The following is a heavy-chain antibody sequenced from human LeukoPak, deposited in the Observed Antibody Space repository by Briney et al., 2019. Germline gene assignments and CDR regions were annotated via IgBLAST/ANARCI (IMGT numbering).Heavy chain of an antibody. J-gene: IGHJ5*02. Sequence: GGSLRLSCAASGFTFSSYAMHWVRQAPGKGLEWVAVISYDGSNKYYADSVKGRFTISRDNSKNTLYLQMNSLRAEDTAVYYCAREAGAAPDWFDPWGQGTLVTVSS. CDR1: GFTFSSYA. D-gene: IGHD6-6*01. V-gene: IGHV3-30*04. CDR2: ISYDGSNK. CDR3: AREAGAAPDWFDP.